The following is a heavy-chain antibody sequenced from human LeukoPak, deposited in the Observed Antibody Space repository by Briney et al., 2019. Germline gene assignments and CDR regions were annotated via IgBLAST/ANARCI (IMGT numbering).Heavy chain of an antibody. CDR1: GVTVSSNY. CDR3: ARAGTTGDFDY. V-gene: IGHV3-53*01. J-gene: IGHJ4*02. D-gene: IGHD4-11*01. CDR2: IYSGGST. Sequence: GGSLRLSCAASGVTVSSNYMSWVRQAPGKGLEWVSVIYSGGSTYYAHSVKGRVTISRDNSKNKLYLQMNSLRAEDTAVYYCARAGTTGDFDYWGQGTLVTVSS.